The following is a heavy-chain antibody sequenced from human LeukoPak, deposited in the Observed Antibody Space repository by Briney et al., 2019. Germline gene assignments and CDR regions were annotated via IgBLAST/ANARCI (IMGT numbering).Heavy chain of an antibody. V-gene: IGHV4-4*08. J-gene: IGHJ5*02. D-gene: IGHD3-3*01. CDR3: ARDWWSGYYNWFDP. Sequence: SETLSLTCAVSGDSISSDYWSWIRQPPGKGLEWIGYIYTSGSTNYNPSLKSRVTMSVDTSKNQFSLKLSSVTAADTAVYYCARDWWSGYYNWFDPWGQGTLVTVSS. CDR2: IYTSGST. CDR1: GDSISSDY.